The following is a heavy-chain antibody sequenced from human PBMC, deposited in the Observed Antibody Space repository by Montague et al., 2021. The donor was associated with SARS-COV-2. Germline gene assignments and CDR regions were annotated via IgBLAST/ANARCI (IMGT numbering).Heavy chain of an antibody. Sequence: SETLSLTCNVSGDSITNTRYYWGWIRQAPGRPLEWIGSVYNNGITYYNPSLRSRVFISIDTSKSQFSLRLSSVTASDTALYHCAVEEQYHFDYWGRGSLVSVSS. D-gene: IGHD1/OR15-1a*01. CDR3: AVEEQYHFDY. CDR2: VYNNGIT. CDR1: GDSITNTRYY. V-gene: IGHV4-39*01. J-gene: IGHJ4*02.